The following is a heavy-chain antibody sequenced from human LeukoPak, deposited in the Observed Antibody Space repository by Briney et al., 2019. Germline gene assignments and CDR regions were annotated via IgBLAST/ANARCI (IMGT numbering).Heavy chain of an antibody. Sequence: GGSLRLSCAASGFTFSSYAMSWVRQAPGKGLEWVSAISGSGGTTYYADSVKGRFAISRDNSRNTLYLQMNSLRAEDTAVYYCAKGDGYNYFYYYYYGMDVWGQGTTVTVSS. CDR1: GFTFSSYA. CDR3: AKGDGYNYFYYYYYGMDV. D-gene: IGHD5-24*01. J-gene: IGHJ6*02. CDR2: ISGSGGTT. V-gene: IGHV3-23*01.